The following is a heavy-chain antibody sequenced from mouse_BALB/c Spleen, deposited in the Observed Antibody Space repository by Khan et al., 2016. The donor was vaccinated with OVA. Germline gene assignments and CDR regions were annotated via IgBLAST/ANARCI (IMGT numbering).Heavy chain of an antibody. CDR3: ARVGYNGTMDS. J-gene: IGHJ4*01. CDR2: INTYTGEP. CDR1: GYTFTNYG. D-gene: IGHD4-1*01. Sequence: QIQLVQSGPELKKPGETVKISCKASGYTFTNYGMNWVKQAPGKDLKWMGWINTYTGEPTYADDFKGRFAFSLETSASTAYLKINNLKNEDTATYFCARVGYNGTMDSWGQGTSVTASS. V-gene: IGHV9-3-1*01.